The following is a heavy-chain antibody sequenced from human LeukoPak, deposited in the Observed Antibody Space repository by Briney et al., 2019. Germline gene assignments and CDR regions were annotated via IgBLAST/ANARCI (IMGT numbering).Heavy chain of an antibody. J-gene: IGHJ5*02. V-gene: IGHV3-21*01. Sequence: GGSLRLSCAASGFIFSNYGMHWVRQAPGKGLEWVSSISSSSSYIYYADSVKGRFTISRDNAKNSLYLQMNSLRAEDTAVYYCARTLFFGVPLNCFDPWGQGTLVTVSS. D-gene: IGHD3-3*01. CDR3: ARTLFFGVPLNCFDP. CDR2: ISSSSSYI. CDR1: GFIFSNYG.